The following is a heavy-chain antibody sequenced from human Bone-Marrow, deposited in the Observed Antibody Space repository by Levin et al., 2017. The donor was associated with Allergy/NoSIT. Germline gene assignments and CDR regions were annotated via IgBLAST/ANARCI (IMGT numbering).Heavy chain of an antibody. J-gene: IGHJ1*01. CDR3: VRELAARL. Sequence: ETLSLTCAASGFTFSDYWMNWVRQAPGKGLEWVATIKKDGSEKYYVDSVKGRFTISRDNAKNSLWLQMNSLRAEDTAVYYCVRELAARLWGQGTQVTVSS. V-gene: IGHV3-7*01. D-gene: IGHD6-6*01. CDR2: IKKDGSEK. CDR1: GFTFSDYW.